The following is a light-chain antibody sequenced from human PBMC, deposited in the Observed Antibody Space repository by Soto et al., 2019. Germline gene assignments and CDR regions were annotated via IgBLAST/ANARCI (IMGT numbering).Light chain of an antibody. CDR2: EDY. V-gene: IGLV6-57*01. Sequence: NFMLIQPHSVSESPGKTVTISCTRSSGSIAGNYVQWCQQRPGSSPTTMIYEDYQRPSGVPDRFSGSIDRSSNSASLTISGLKTEDEADYYSQSYDGDNRVFGGGTKVTVL. CDR3: QSYDGDNRV. J-gene: IGLJ2*01. CDR1: SGSIAGNY.